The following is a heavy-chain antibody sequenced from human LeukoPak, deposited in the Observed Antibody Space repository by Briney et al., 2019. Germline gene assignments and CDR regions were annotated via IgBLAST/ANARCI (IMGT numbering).Heavy chain of an antibody. J-gene: IGHJ4*02. D-gene: IGHD3-10*01. V-gene: IGHV1-69*06. Sequence: ASVKVSCKASGGTFSSYAISWVRQAPGQGLEWMGGIIPIFGTANYAQKFQGRVTITADKSTSTAYMELSSLRSEDTAVYYCARDPDAFMVRGDKEGYWGQGTLDTVSS. CDR2: IIPIFGTA. CDR3: ARDPDAFMVRGDKEGY. CDR1: GGTFSSYA.